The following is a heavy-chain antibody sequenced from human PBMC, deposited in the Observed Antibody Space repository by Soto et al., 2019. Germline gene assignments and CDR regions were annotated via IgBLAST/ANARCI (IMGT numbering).Heavy chain of an antibody. V-gene: IGHV4-59*01. CDR2: IYYSGST. Sequence: SETLSLTCTVSGGSISSYYWSWIRQPPGKGLEWIGYIYYSGSTNYNPSLKSRVTISVDTSKNQFSLKLSSVTAADTAVYYCARGRMVSHITPATQTWRQGTLVTVSS. J-gene: IGHJ5*02. D-gene: IGHD2-8*01. CDR1: GGSISSYY. CDR3: ARGRMVSHITPATQT.